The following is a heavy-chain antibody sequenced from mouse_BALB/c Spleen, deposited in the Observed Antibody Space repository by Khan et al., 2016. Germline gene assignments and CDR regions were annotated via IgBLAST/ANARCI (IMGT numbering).Heavy chain of an antibody. V-gene: IGHV2-9*02. Sequence: QVRLQQSGPGLVAPSQSLSITCTVSGFSLTNSGVHWVRQPPRKGLDWLGVIWAGGSTDYNSALMSRLSITRDTTQNQVFLKMNSLQTDDTAMYYCARDDQDFDAWFASWVQGTLVTVSA. CDR3: ARDDQDFDAWFAS. CDR2: IWAGGST. J-gene: IGHJ3*01. CDR1: GFSLTNSG.